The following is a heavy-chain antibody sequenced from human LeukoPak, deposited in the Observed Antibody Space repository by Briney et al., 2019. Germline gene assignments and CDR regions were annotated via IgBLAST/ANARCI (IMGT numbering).Heavy chain of an antibody. J-gene: IGHJ4*02. CDR2: ISSSGSTI. D-gene: IGHD1-26*01. V-gene: IGHV3-48*03. Sequence: GGSLRLSCAASGFTFSSYEMNWVRQAPGKGLEWVSYISSSGSTIYYADSVKGRFTISRDNAKNSLYLQMNSLRAEDTALYYCARGRYSGSYLLDYWGQGTLVTVSP. CDR1: GFTFSSYE. CDR3: ARGRYSGSYLLDY.